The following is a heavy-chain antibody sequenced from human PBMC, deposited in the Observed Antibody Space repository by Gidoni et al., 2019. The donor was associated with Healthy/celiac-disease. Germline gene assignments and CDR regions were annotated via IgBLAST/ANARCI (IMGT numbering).Heavy chain of an antibody. CDR2: ISGSGGST. D-gene: IGHD3-16*02. CDR1: GFTFSSYA. V-gene: IGHV3-23*01. Sequence: EVQLLESGGGLVQPGGSLRLSCAASGFTFSSYAMSWVRQAPGKGLEGVSAISGSGGSTYYADSVKGRFTISRDNSKNTLYLQMNSLRAEDTAVYYCAKADDYIWRSYRFGLGYWGQGTLVTVSS. J-gene: IGHJ4*02. CDR3: AKADDYIWRSYRFGLGY.